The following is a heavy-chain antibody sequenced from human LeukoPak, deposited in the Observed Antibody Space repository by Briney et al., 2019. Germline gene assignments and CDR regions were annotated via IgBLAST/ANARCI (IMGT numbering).Heavy chain of an antibody. Sequence: SVKVSCKASGGTFSSYAISWVRQAPGQGLERMGRIIPILGIANYAQKFQGRVTITADKSTSTAYMELSSLRSEDTAVYYCARDVKAAAILNFDYWGQGTLVTVSS. CDR3: ARDVKAAAILNFDY. J-gene: IGHJ4*02. D-gene: IGHD2-21*02. CDR1: GGTFSSYA. V-gene: IGHV1-69*04. CDR2: IIPILGIA.